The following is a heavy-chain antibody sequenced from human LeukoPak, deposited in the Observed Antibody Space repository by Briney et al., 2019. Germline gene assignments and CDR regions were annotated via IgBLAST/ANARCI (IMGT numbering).Heavy chain of an antibody. CDR2: ISTSGTYT. J-gene: IGHJ4*02. CDR3: ASDVC. D-gene: IGHD2-8*01. CDR1: GFTFSDHY. V-gene: IGHV3-11*05. Sequence: SGGSLRLSCAASGFTFSDHYMSWIRQVPGKGLEWVSYISTSGTYTNYADSVKVRFTISRDNAKNSLYLQMNSLRAEDTAVYYCASDVCWGQGTLVTVSS.